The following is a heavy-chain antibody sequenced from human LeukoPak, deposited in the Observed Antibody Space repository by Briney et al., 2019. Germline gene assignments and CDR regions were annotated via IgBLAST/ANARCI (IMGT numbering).Heavy chain of an antibody. V-gene: IGHV1-2*02. D-gene: IGHD2-8*01. CDR3: ARETKWTRAFDI. J-gene: IGHJ3*02. Sequence: GASVKVSCKASGYTFTGYYMHWVRQAPGQGLEWMGWINPNSGGTKYAQKFQGRVTMTRDTYISTAYMELSRLRADDTAVYYCARETKWTRAFDIWGQGTMVTVSS. CDR1: GYTFTGYY. CDR2: INPNSGGT.